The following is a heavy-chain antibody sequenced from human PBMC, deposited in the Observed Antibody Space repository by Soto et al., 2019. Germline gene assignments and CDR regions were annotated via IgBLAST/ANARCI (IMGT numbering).Heavy chain of an antibody. V-gene: IGHV1-69*01. D-gene: IGHD1-26*01. CDR1: GDGFSSYV. J-gene: IGHJ4*01. CDR2: IIPIFGTA. Sequence: NVYWKGFGDGFSSYVISWLRKNIGQGLEWMGGIIPIFGTANYAQKFQGRVTITADESTSTAYMELSSLRSEDTAVYFRAKGGTLATVYVSAYWVHGSLVTVSS. CDR3: AKGGTLATVYVSAY.